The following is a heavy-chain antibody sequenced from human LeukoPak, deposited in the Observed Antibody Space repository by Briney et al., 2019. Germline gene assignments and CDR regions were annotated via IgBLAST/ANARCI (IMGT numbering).Heavy chain of an antibody. CDR3: AKDQKPDSGYDIDY. CDR2: IFGSGDST. D-gene: IGHD5-12*01. Sequence: TGGSLRLSCAASGFTISTYGMNWVRQAPRKGLEWVSVIFGSGDSTYYADSVKGRFTISRDRSKNTLYLEMHSLRADDTAVCYCAKDQKPDSGYDIDYWGQGTLVTVSS. CDR1: GFTISTYG. J-gene: IGHJ4*02. V-gene: IGHV3-23*01.